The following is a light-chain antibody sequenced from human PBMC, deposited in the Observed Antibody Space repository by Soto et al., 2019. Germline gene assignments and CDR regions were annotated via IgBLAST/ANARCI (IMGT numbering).Light chain of an antibody. CDR3: SSYTSSSIDYV. CDR2: EVS. Sequence: QSALTQPASVSGSPGQSITISCTGTSSGVGGYNYVSWYQQHPGKAPKLMIYEVSNQPSGVSNRFSGSKSGNTASLTISGLQAEDEADYYCSSYTSSSIDYVFGTGTKVTVL. J-gene: IGLJ1*01. V-gene: IGLV2-14*01. CDR1: SSGVGGYNY.